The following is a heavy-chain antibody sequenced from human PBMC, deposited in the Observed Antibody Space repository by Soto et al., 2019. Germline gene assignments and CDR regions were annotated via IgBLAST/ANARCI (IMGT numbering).Heavy chain of an antibody. Sequence: GESLKISCKGSGYSFTSYWIGWVRQMPGKGLEGMVIIYPGDSDTRYSPSFRGQVTISADKSINTTYLQWSSLKASDTAIYYCARQAAAGKYYYAMDVWGQGTKVTVSS. D-gene: IGHD6-13*01. V-gene: IGHV5-51*01. J-gene: IGHJ6*02. CDR3: ARQAAAGKYYYAMDV. CDR1: GYSFTSYW. CDR2: IYPGDSDT.